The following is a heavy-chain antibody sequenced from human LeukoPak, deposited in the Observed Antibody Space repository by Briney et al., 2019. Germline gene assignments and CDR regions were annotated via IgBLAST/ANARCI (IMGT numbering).Heavy chain of an antibody. V-gene: IGHV3-66*01. CDR2: IYGGVNT. CDR1: GFTVRSNY. D-gene: IGHD1-1*01. Sequence: GGSLRLSCAASGFTVRSNYMSWVRQAPGKGLEWVSVIYGGVNTVYADSVQGSITISRDNSKNTLHLQMSTQGAEDTPVYYCAKSPKTGFLFDYWGRGTLVTVS. J-gene: IGHJ4*02. CDR3: AKSPKTGFLFDY.